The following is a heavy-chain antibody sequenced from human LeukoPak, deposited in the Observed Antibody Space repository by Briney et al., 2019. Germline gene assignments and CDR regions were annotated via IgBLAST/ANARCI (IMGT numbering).Heavy chain of an antibody. CDR1: GGSITSSAYY. V-gene: IGHV4-61*08. J-gene: IGHJ6*02. CDR3: ARVRSSSWYTLYYYYYYGMDV. Sequence: PSETLSLTCTVSGGSITSSAYYWSWIRQPPGEGLEWIGYIYYSGSTNYNPSLKSRVTISVDTSKNQFSLKLSSVTAADTAVYYCARVRSSSWYTLYYYYYYGMDVWGQGTTVTVSS. D-gene: IGHD6-13*01. CDR2: IYYSGST.